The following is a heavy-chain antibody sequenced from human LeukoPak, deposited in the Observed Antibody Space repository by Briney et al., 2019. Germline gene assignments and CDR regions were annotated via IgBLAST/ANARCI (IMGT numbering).Heavy chain of an antibody. J-gene: IGHJ5*02. Sequence: KPSETLSLTCAVYGGSFSGNYWTWIRQPPGKGLEWIGEINHSGSTNYNPSLKSRVTISVDTSKDQLSLNLSSVTAADTAVYYCARGRNPNWFDPWGQGTLVTVSS. V-gene: IGHV4-34*01. CDR1: GGSFSGNY. CDR2: INHSGST. CDR3: ARGRNPNWFDP.